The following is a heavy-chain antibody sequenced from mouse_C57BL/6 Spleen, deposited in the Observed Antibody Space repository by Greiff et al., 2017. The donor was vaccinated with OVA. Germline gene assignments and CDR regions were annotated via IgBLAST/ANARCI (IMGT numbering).Heavy chain of an antibody. V-gene: IGHV5-4*01. J-gene: IGHJ3*01. CDR1: GFTFSSYA. CDR3: ARDEYGNYGTY. CDR2: ISDGGSYT. Sequence: DVMLVESGGGLVKPGGSLKLSCAASGFTFSSYAMSWVRQTPEKRLEWVATISDGGSYTYYPDNVKGRFTISRDNAKNNLYLQMSHLKSEDTAMYYCARDEYGNYGTYWGQGTLVTVSA. D-gene: IGHD2-10*02.